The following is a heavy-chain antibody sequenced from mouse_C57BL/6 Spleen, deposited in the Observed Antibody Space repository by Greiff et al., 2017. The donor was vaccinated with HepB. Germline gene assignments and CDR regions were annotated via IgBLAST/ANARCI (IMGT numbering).Heavy chain of an antibody. D-gene: IGHD1-1*01. J-gene: IGHJ1*03. CDR1: GFSLSTFGMG. CDR3: ARHYYGSSRGYFDV. V-gene: IGHV8-8*01. CDR2: IWWDDDK. Sequence: QVTLKESGPGILQPSQTLSLTCSFSGFSLSTFGMGVGWIRQPSGKGLEWLAHIWWDDDKYYNPALKSRLTISKDTSKNQVFLKIANVDTADTATYYCARHYYGSSRGYFDVWGTGTTVTVSS.